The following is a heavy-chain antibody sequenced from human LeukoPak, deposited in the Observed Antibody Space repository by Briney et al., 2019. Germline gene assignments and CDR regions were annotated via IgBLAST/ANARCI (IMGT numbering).Heavy chain of an antibody. Sequence: GGSLRLSCAASGFTFSSYSMNWVRQAPGKGLEWVSYISSSSSTTYYADSVKGRFTISRDNSKNTLYLQMNSLRAEDTAVYYCAKGSRGRVNWFDPWGQGTLVTVSS. CDR2: ISSSSSTT. D-gene: IGHD1-26*01. CDR1: GFTFSSYS. J-gene: IGHJ5*02. V-gene: IGHV3-48*01. CDR3: AKGSRGRVNWFDP.